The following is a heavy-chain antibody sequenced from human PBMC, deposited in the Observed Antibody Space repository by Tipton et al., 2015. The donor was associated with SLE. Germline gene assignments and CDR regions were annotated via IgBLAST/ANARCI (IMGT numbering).Heavy chain of an antibody. CDR3: AREYSGTYYFYGLDV. V-gene: IGHV4-61*09. J-gene: IGHJ6*02. CDR1: GGSISSGSYY. CDR2: IYTSGST. Sequence: TLSLTCTVSGGSISSGSYYWSWIRQPAGKGLEWIGYIYTSGSTNYNPALKSRVTISLDASKNQFSLNLRSVTAADTAVYFCAREYSGTYYFYGLDVWGHGTTVTVS. D-gene: IGHD5-12*01.